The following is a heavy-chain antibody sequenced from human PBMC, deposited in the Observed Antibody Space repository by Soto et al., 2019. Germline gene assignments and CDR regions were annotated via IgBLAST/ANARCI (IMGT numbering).Heavy chain of an antibody. CDR1: GYTFSNYD. CDR2: VNPNNGDT. Sequence: QVQLVQSGAELKKPGASVKVSCKASGYTFSNYDMNWVRQATGQGPEWIGWVNPNNGDTGYAQKFPGRVTLTTDSSTTTAYMELTSLRSEDTAIYYCAKVSRKGSAIDFDYWGQGTLITVSS. V-gene: IGHV1-8*01. CDR3: AKVSRKGSAIDFDY. J-gene: IGHJ4*02. D-gene: IGHD3-10*01.